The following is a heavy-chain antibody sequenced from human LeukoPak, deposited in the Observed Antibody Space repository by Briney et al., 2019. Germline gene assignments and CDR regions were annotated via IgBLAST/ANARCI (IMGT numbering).Heavy chain of an antibody. CDR3: AKDLAVADKGPIDY. J-gene: IGHJ4*02. V-gene: IGHV3-23*01. Sequence: GGSLRLSCAASGFTFSSYAMSWVRQAPGKGLEWVSVISGSGGSTYYADSVKGRFTFSRDNSKNTLYLQMSSLRAEDTAVYYCAKDLAVADKGPIDYWGQGTLVTVSS. D-gene: IGHD6-19*01. CDR2: ISGSGGST. CDR1: GFTFSSYA.